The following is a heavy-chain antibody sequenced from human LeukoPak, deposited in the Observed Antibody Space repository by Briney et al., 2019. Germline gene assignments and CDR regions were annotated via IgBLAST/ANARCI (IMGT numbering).Heavy chain of an antibody. CDR3: AMTKRPKQRYYYGSGRTGYGMDV. D-gene: IGHD3-10*01. J-gene: IGHJ6*02. V-gene: IGHV3-30*03. CDR2: ISYDGSNK. Sequence: GGSLRLSCAASGFTFSSYGMHWVRQAPGKGLEWVAVISYDGSNKYYADSVKGRFTISRDNSKNTLYLQMNSLRAEDTAVYYCAMTKRPKQRYYYGSGRTGYGMDVWGQGTTVTVSS. CDR1: GFTFSSYG.